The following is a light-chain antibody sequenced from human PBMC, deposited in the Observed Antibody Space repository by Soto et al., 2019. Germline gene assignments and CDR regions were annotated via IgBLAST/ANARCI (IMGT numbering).Light chain of an antibody. J-gene: IGKJ1*01. CDR3: QRNYNRPPACT. CDR1: QSVGHD. V-gene: IGKV3-15*01. CDR2: GAS. Sequence: DIVMTQYPAILSVSPGEGVTLSCRASQSVGHDLACYKQVDGQAPRLLMYGASTRATGVPVRFTGSGSGIDFTLTIRSLQHRDFAVYDCQRNYNRPPACTFGQGTRVEI.